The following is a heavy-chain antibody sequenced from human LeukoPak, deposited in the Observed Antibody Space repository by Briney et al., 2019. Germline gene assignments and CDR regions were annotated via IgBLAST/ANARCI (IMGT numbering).Heavy chain of an antibody. Sequence: PGGSLRLSCAASGFTFSTYEMNWVRQAPGKGLEWVSFISSDSYSIYYADSVKGRFTISRDNAKNSLYLQMNSLRAEDTAVYYCARDHGLVAEPAFDVWGQGTMVTVSS. CDR2: ISSDSYSI. D-gene: IGHD2-15*01. CDR3: ARDHGLVAEPAFDV. V-gene: IGHV3-48*03. J-gene: IGHJ3*01. CDR1: GFTFSTYE.